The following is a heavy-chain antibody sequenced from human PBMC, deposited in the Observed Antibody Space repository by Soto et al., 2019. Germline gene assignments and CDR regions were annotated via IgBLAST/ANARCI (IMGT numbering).Heavy chain of an antibody. D-gene: IGHD2-8*02. J-gene: IGHJ4*02. CDR2: ISHSGST. CDR1: SGSISSTSW. Sequence: QVQLQESGPRLVKPSGTLSLTCAVSSGSISSTSWCSWVRQPPGKGLEWIGEISHSGSTNYNASLKCRVIISVDKSKNQFSLRLTSVTAADTAIYYCARLISVAHTGYFDYWGQGTLVTVSS. CDR3: ARLISVAHTGYFDY. V-gene: IGHV4-4*02.